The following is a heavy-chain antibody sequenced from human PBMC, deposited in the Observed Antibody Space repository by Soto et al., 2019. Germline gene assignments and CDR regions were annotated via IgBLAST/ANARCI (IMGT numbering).Heavy chain of an antibody. J-gene: IGHJ4*02. CDR3: ARDGDGDYGFGDY. Sequence: LRLSCAASGFTFSSYGMHWVRQAPGKGLEWVAVIWYDGSNKYYADSVKGRFTISRDNSKNTLYLQMNSLRAEDTAVYYCARDGDGDYGFGDYWGQGTLVTVSS. CDR1: GFTFSSYG. D-gene: IGHD4-17*01. CDR2: IWYDGSNK. V-gene: IGHV3-33*01.